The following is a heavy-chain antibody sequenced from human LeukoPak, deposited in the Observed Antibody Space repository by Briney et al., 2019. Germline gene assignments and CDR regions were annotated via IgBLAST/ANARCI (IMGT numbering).Heavy chain of an antibody. V-gene: IGHV3-9*01. D-gene: IGHD6-19*01. CDR3: AKGRWLSSHFDY. Sequence: GRSLRLSCAASGFTFDDYAMHWVRQAPGKGLEWVSGISWNSGSIGYADSVKGRFTISRDDAKNSLYLQMSSLRAEDTALYYCAKGRWLSSHFDYWGQGTLVTVSS. CDR2: ISWNSGSI. J-gene: IGHJ4*02. CDR1: GFTFDDYA.